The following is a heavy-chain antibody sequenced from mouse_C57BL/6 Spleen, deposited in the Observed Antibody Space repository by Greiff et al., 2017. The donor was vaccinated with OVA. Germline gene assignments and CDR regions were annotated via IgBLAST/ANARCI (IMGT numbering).Heavy chain of an antibody. CDR1: GYAFSSYW. CDR2: IYPGDGDT. J-gene: IGHJ4*01. D-gene: IGHD2-4*01. Sequence: QVQLKESGAELVKPGASVKISCKASGYAFSSYWMNWVKQRPGKGLEWIGQIYPGDGDTNSNGKFKGKATLTADKSSSTAYMQLSSLTSEDSAVYFCARRLPYAMDYWGQGTSVTVSS. V-gene: IGHV1-80*01. CDR3: ARRLPYAMDY.